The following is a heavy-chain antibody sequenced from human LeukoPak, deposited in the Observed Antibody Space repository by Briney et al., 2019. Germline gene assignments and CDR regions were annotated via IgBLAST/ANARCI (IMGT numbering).Heavy chain of an antibody. J-gene: IGHJ4*02. D-gene: IGHD1-26*01. V-gene: IGHV1-18*01. Sequence: ASVKVSCKASGYTFTSYAMNWVRQAPGQGLEWMGWISAYNGNTNFALKLQGRVSMTTDASTSTAYMELTSLRSDDTAVYYCARVLYSGSYGINYWGQGTLVTVSS. CDR1: GYTFTSYA. CDR2: ISAYNGNT. CDR3: ARVLYSGSYGINY.